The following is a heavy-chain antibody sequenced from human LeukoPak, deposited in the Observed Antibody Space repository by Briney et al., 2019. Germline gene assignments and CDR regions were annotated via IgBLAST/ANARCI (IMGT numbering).Heavy chain of an antibody. CDR2: VYNSGST. CDR3: VRDRELYY. V-gene: IGHV4-59*01. D-gene: IGHD1-7*01. Sequence: SETLSLTCTVSGGSISIYYWSWIRQPPGKGLEWLGYVYNSGSTDYNPSLKSRVTISADTSKNQFSLKLSSVTAADTAVYYCVRDRELYYWGQGTLVTVSS. J-gene: IGHJ4*02. CDR1: GGSISIYY.